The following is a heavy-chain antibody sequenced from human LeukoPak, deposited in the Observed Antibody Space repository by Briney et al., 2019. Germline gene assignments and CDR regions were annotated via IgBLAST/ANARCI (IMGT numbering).Heavy chain of an antibody. J-gene: IGHJ4*02. CDR2: IKQDGSEK. V-gene: IGHV3-7*01. D-gene: IGHD7-27*01. CDR3: APSALGY. Sequence: GGSLRLSCAASGFTFSSYSMNWVRQAPGKGLEWVANIKQDGSEKYYVDSVKGRFTISRDNAKNSLYLQMNSLRAEDTAVYYCAPSALGYWGQGTLVTVSS. CDR1: GFTFSSYS.